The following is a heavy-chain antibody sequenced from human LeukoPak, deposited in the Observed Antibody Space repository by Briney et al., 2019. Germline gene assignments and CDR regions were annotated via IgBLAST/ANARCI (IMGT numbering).Heavy chain of an antibody. CDR1: GGSISSGGYY. CDR2: INHSGST. Sequence: SETLSLTCTVSGGSISSGGYYWSWIRQPPGKGLEWIGEINHSGSTNYNPSLKSRVTISVDTSKNQFSLKLSSVTAADTAVYYCARAKRDYYGSGSYFGYWGQGTLVTVSS. D-gene: IGHD3-10*01. J-gene: IGHJ4*02. V-gene: IGHV4-39*07. CDR3: ARAKRDYYGSGSYFGY.